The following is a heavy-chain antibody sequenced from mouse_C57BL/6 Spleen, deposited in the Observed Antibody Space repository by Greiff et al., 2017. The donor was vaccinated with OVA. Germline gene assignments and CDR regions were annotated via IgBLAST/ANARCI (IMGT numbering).Heavy chain of an antibody. CDR2: IDPSDSYT. J-gene: IGHJ2*01. Sequence: VQLQQSGAELVKPGASVKLSCKASGYTFTSYWMQWVKQRPGQGLEWIGEIDPSDSYTNYNQKFKGKATLTVDTSSSTAYMQLSSLTSEDSAVYYCARRGGYGTFDYWGQGTTLTVSS. D-gene: IGHD2-1*01. V-gene: IGHV1-50*01. CDR3: ARRGGYGTFDY. CDR1: GYTFTSYW.